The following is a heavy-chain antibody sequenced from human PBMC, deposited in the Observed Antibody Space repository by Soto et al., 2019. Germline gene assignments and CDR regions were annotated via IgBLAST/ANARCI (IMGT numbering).Heavy chain of an antibody. CDR3: AIGVEYSSPPVY. J-gene: IGHJ4*02. CDR1: GFTVSSNY. CDR2: IYSGGST. D-gene: IGHD6-6*01. V-gene: IGHV3-53*01. Sequence: GGSLRLSCAASGFTVSSNYMSWVRQAPGKGLEWVSVIYSGGSTYYADSVKGRFTISRDNSKNTLYLQMNSLRAEDTAVYYCAIGVEYSSPPVYWGQGTLVTVSS.